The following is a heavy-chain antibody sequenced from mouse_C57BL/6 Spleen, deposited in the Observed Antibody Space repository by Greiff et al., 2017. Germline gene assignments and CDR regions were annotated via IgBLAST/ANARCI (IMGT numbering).Heavy chain of an antibody. V-gene: IGHV3-6*01. J-gene: IGHJ2*01. CDR1: GYSITSGYY. CDR3: ARTSAMITRYFDY. Sequence: VQLKESGPGLVKPSQSLSLTCSVTGYSITSGYYWNWIRQFPGNKLEWMGYISYDGSNNYNPSLKNRISITRDTSKNQFFLKLNSVTTEDTATYYCARTSAMITRYFDYWGQGTTLTVSS. D-gene: IGHD2-4*01. CDR2: ISYDGSN.